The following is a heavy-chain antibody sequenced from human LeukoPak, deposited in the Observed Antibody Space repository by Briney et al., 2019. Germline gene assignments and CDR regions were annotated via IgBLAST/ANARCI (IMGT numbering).Heavy chain of an antibody. Sequence: GGSLRLSCAASGFTFSTYWMHWVRPAPGKGLVWVSRINSDGSSTTYADSVKGRFTISRDNAKNTLFLQMNSLRVEDTAVYYCARGASTDTGWFDPWGQGTLVTVSS. CDR1: GFTFSTYW. V-gene: IGHV3-74*01. CDR3: ARGASTDTGWFDP. CDR2: INSDGSST. J-gene: IGHJ5*02. D-gene: IGHD2-2*01.